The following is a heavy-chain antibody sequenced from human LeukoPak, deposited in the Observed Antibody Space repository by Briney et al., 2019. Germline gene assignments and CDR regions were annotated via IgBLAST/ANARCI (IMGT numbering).Heavy chain of an antibody. CDR3: APHGSGFYYGMDV. V-gene: IGHV3-15*01. D-gene: IGHD3-10*01. J-gene: IGHJ6*02. Sequence: PGGSLRLSCAASGFTLRNAWMSWVRQAPGKGLEWVGRIKSKTDGATTDYATPVKGRFTISRDDSKSTLYLQMNSLNTEDTAVYYCAPHGSGFYYGMDVWGQGTTVTVSS. CDR2: IKSKTDGATT. CDR1: GFTLRNAW.